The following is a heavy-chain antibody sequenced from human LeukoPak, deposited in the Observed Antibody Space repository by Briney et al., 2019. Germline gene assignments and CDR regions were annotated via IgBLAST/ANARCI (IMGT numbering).Heavy chain of an antibody. CDR1: GFTFSSYW. D-gene: IGHD1-26*01. CDR2: INSDGSST. V-gene: IGHV3-74*01. Sequence: GGSLRLSCAASGFTFSSYWMHWVRQAPGKGLVWVSRINSDGSSTSYADSVKGRFTISRDNAKNTLYLQMNSLRAEDTAVYYCARGPVGATPYYYYGMDVWGLGTTVTVSS. J-gene: IGHJ6*02. CDR3: ARGPVGATPYYYYGMDV.